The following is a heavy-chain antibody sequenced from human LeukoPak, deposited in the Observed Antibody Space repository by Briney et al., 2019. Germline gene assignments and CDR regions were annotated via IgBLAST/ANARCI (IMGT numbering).Heavy chain of an antibody. CDR3: VRDGYNPIDY. CDR2: IYYSGST. CDR1: GGSISSSSYY. J-gene: IGHJ4*02. D-gene: IGHD5-24*01. Sequence: SETLSLTCTVSGGSISSSSYYWGWTRQPPGKGLEWIGTIYYSGSTYYNPSLKSRVTISVDTSKNHFSLKRSSVTAAYTAVYYCVRDGYNPIDYWGQGTLVTVSS. V-gene: IGHV4-39*07.